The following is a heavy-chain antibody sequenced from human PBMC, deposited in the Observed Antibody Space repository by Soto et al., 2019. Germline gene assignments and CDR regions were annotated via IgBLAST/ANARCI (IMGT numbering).Heavy chain of an antibody. CDR3: AKVAGYSYLYYYDSSGYYEGFDY. V-gene: IGHV3-23*01. CDR1: GFTFSSYA. CDR2: ISGSGGST. J-gene: IGHJ4*02. Sequence: GGSLRLSCAASGFTFSSYAMSWVRQAPGKGLEWVSAISGSGGSTYYADSVKGRFTISRDNSKNTLYLQMNSLRAEETAVYYCAKVAGYSYLYYYDSSGYYEGFDYWGQGTLVTVSS. D-gene: IGHD3-22*01.